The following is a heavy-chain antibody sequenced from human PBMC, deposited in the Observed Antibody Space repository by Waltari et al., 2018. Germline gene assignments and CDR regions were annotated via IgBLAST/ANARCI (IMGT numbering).Heavy chain of an antibody. CDR2: SIPIFGTA. J-gene: IGHJ6*02. CDR1: GGTFSSYA. Sequence: QVQLVQSGAEVKKPGSSVKVSCKASGGTFSSYAISWVRQAHGQGLEWMGGSIPIFGTANYAQKFQGRVTITADESTSTAYMELSSLRSEDTAVYYCARESDENYYYGMDVWGQGTTVTVSS. V-gene: IGHV1-69*13. CDR3: ARESDENYYYGMDV.